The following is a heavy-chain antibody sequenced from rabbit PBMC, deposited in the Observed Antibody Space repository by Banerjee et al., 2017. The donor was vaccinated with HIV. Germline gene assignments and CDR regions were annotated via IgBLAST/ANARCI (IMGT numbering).Heavy chain of an antibody. D-gene: IGHD6-1*01. J-gene: IGHJ4*01. CDR1: GIDFSTYG. V-gene: IGHV1S47*01. Sequence: QELLVESGGGLVTLGGSLKLSCKASGIDFSTYGISLVRQAPGKGLEWIAYIYPDYGTTDYASWAKGRFTISLDNAQNTVFLQMTSLTAADTATYFCTRAAGYGGYGYSTGFTLWGPGTLVTV. CDR2: IYPDYGTT. CDR3: TRAAGYGGYGYSTGFTL.